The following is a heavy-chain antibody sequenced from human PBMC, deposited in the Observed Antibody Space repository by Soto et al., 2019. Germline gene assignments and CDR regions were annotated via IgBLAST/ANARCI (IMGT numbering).Heavy chain of an antibody. CDR3: ARLSGYYDILTGQKNPIPHYYYYYYMDV. D-gene: IGHD3-9*01. V-gene: IGHV4-59*01. CDR1: GGSISSYY. J-gene: IGHJ6*03. Sequence: SETLSLTCTVSGGSISSYYWSWIRQPPGKGLEWIGYIYYSGSTNYNPSLKSRVTISVDMSKNQFSLKLSSVTAADTAVYYCARLSGYYDILTGQKNPIPHYYYYYYMDVWGKGTTVTVSS. CDR2: IYYSGST.